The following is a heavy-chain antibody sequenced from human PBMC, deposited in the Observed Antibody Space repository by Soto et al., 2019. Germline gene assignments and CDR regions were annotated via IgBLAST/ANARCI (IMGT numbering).Heavy chain of an antibody. CDR3: AKDLEGD. Sequence: PGGSLRLSCAASVFTFSTYGMNWVRQAPGKGLEWVAVISYDGSKKYYADSVKGRFTISRDNSKNTLYLQMNSLRAEDTAVYHCAKDLEGDWGQGTMVTVSS. CDR2: ISYDGSKK. CDR1: VFTFSTYG. V-gene: IGHV3-30*18. J-gene: IGHJ4*02.